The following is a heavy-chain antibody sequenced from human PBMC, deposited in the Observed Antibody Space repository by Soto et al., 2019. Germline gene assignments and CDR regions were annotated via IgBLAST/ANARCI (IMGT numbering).Heavy chain of an antibody. CDR2: IYPGDSDT. V-gene: IGHV5-51*01. CDR1: GYSFTSYW. CDR3: ATQMATSQDAFDI. Sequence: PGESLKISCKGSGYSFTSYWIGWVRQMPGKGLEWMGIIYPGDSDTRYSPSFQGQVTISADKSISTAYLQWSSLKASDTAMYYCATQMATSQDAFDIWGQGTMVTVSS. J-gene: IGHJ3*02.